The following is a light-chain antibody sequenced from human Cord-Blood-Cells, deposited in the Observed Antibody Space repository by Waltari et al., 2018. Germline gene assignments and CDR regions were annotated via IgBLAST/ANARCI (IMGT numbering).Light chain of an antibody. CDR3: QAWDSSTFV. V-gene: IGLV3-1*01. CDR2: QDS. CDR1: KLGVKY. J-gene: IGLJ1*01. Sequence: SYELTQPPSVSVYPGQTASLTCSGDKLGVKYACWYQQKPGQSPVLVIYQDSQRPSGIPERFYGSNPGNTATLTISGTQAMDEAAYYCQAWDSSTFVFGPGTKVTVL.